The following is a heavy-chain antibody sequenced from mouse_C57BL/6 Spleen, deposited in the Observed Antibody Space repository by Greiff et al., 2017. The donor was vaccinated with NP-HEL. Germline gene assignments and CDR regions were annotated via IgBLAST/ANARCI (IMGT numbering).Heavy chain of an antibody. CDR1: GYTFTNYW. Sequence: QVQLKESGAELVRPGTSVKMSCKASGYTFTNYWIGWAKQRPGHGLEWIGDIYPGGGYTNYNEKFKGKATLTADKSSSTAYMQFSSLTSEDSAIYYCARWAQATGFDYWGQGTTLTVSS. CDR3: ARWAQATGFDY. J-gene: IGHJ2*01. D-gene: IGHD3-2*02. V-gene: IGHV1-63*01. CDR2: IYPGGGYT.